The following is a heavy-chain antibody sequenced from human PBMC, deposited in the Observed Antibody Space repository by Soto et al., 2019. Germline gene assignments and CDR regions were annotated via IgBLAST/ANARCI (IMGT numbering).Heavy chain of an antibody. CDR1: GFTFSDYY. J-gene: IGHJ4*02. CDR2: ISSSGSTI. V-gene: IGHV3-11*01. CDR3: ARDEGSRRGYSYGYPAL. D-gene: IGHD5-18*01. Sequence: QVQLVESGGGLVKPGGSLRLSCADSGFTFSDYYMSWIRQAPGQGLEWVSYISSSGSTIYYADSVKGRFTISRDNAKNSLDLQMNSLSADDTAVYYCARDEGSRRGYSYGYPALGGQGTLVTVSS.